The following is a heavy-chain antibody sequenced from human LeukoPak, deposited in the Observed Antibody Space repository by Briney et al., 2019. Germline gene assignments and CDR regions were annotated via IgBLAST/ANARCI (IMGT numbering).Heavy chain of an antibody. V-gene: IGHV3-11*01. CDR2: ISSSGSTI. CDR1: GFTFSDYY. CDR3: ARGHYDILNWFDP. J-gene: IGHJ5*02. D-gene: IGHD3-9*01. Sequence: GGSLRLSCAASGFTFSDYYMSWIRQAPGKGLEWVSYISSSGSTIYCANSVKGRFTISRDNAKNSLYLQMNSLRAEDTAVYYCARGHYDILNWFDPWGQGTLVTVSS.